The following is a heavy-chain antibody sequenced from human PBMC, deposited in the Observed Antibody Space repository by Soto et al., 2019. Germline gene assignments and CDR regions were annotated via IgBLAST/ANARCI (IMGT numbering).Heavy chain of an antibody. V-gene: IGHV1-46*03. CDR2: INPSGGST. CDR1: GYTFTSYY. CDR3: ANLGTVTNFDY. D-gene: IGHD4-17*01. Sequence: ASVKVSCKASGYTFTSYYMHWVRQAPGQGLEWMGIINPSGGSTSYAQKFQGRVTMTRDTSTSTVYMELSSLRSEDTAVYYCANLGTVTNFDYWGQGTLVTVSS. J-gene: IGHJ4*02.